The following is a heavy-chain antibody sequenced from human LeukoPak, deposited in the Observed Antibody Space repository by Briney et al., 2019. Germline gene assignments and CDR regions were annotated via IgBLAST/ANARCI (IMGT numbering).Heavy chain of an antibody. D-gene: IGHD3-16*01. CDR3: AKYPQHTAYDSPIPQSDHFDF. Sequence: PGGSLRLSCAASGFILSSYAMHWVRQAPGKGLEWVAVISSDGSNKYYADSVKGRFTISRDNSKKKLFLQMHSLRAEDTALYYCAKYPQHTAYDSPIPQSDHFDFWGQGTLVTVSS. CDR2: ISSDGSNK. J-gene: IGHJ4*02. CDR1: GFILSSYA. V-gene: IGHV3-30*18.